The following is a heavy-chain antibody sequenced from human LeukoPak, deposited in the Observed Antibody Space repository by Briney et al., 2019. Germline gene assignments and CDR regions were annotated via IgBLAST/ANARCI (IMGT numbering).Heavy chain of an antibody. CDR1: GYTLTELS. CDR3: ARVHSSSRAWGFDY. V-gene: IGHV1-24*01. Sequence: GASVKVSCKVSGYTLTELSMHWVRQAPGKGLEWMGGFDPEDGETIYAQKFQGRVTMTEDTSTDTAYMELSSLRSEDTAVYYCARVHSSSRAWGFDYWGQGTLVTVSS. CDR2: FDPEDGET. J-gene: IGHJ4*02. D-gene: IGHD6-6*01.